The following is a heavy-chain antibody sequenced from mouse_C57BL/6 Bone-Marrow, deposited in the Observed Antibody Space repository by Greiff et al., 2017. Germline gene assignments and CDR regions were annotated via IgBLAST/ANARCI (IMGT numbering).Heavy chain of an antibody. CDR1: GYTFTSYW. V-gene: IGHV1-55*01. CDR3: AYYFDY. Sequence: QVHVKQPGAELVKPGASVKMSCKASGYTFTSYWITWVKQRPGQGLEWIGDIYPGSGSTNYNEKFKSKATLTVDTSSSTAYMQLSSLTSEDSAVYYCAYYFDYWGQGTTLTVSS. CDR2: IYPGSGST. J-gene: IGHJ2*01.